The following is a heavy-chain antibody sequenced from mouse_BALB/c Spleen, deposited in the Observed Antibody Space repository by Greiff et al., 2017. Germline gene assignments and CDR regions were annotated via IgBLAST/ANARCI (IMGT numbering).Heavy chain of an antibody. V-gene: IGHV1-15*01. J-gene: IGHJ2*01. CDR2: IDPETGGT. Sequence: QVQLQQSGAELVRPGASVTLSCKASGYTFTDYEMHWVKQTPVHGLEWIGAIDPETGGTAYNQKFKGKATLTADKSSSTAYMELRSLTSEDSAVYYCTRIGTDDGFDYWGQGTTRTVSS. D-gene: IGHD2-3*01. CDR1: GYTFTDYE. CDR3: TRIGTDDGFDY.